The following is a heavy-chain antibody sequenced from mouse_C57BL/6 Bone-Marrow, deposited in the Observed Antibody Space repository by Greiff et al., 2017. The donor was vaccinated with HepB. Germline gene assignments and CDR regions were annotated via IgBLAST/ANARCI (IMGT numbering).Heavy chain of an antibody. CDR3: ARYNSWFAY. Sequence: EVQRVESGGGLVQPGGSLSLSCAASGFTFTDYYMSWVRQPPGKALEWLGFIRNKANGYTTEYSASVKGRFTISRDNSQSILYLQMNALRAEDSATYYCARYNSWFAYWGQGTLVTVSA. V-gene: IGHV7-3*01. J-gene: IGHJ3*01. CDR2: IRNKANGYTT. CDR1: GFTFTDYY.